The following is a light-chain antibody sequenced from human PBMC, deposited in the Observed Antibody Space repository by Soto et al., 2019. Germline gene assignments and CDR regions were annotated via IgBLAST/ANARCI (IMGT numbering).Light chain of an antibody. CDR2: DAS. Sequence: EMVLTQAQVTLSLYRGERATLASRASHSGSSDLLWYPPKPGQSPRLLISDASNRATGIPARFSGSGSGTDFILSISSLEPEDFAVYYCQQRNRWPLTFGGGTRVEIK. V-gene: IGKV3-11*01. CDR3: QQRNRWPLT. J-gene: IGKJ4*01. CDR1: HSGSSD.